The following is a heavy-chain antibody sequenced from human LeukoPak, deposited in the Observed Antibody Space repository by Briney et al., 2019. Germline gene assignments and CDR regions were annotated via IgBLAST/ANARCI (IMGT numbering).Heavy chain of an antibody. Sequence: SVKVTCKASGYTFTSYDINWVRQAPGQGLEWMGGIIPIFGTANYAQKCQGRVTITTDESTSTAYMELSSLRSEDTAVYYCASPMAAAGTWGQGTLVTVSS. CDR2: IIPIFGTA. CDR3: ASPMAAAGT. CDR1: GYTFTSYD. J-gene: IGHJ4*02. D-gene: IGHD6-13*01. V-gene: IGHV1-69*05.